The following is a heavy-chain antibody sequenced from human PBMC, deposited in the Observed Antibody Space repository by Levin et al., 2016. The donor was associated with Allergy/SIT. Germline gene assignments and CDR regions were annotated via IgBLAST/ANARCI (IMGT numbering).Heavy chain of an antibody. Sequence: WIRQPPGKGLEWIGEIFRSGNANYSPSLKSRVTISIDNSKHQFSLNLTSVTAADTAVYYCARGTNYVYYYYLDVWGEGTTVTVSS. CDR3: ARGTNYVYYYYLDV. D-gene: IGHD1-14*01. CDR2: IFRSGNA. V-gene: IGHV4/OR15-8*02. J-gene: IGHJ6*03.